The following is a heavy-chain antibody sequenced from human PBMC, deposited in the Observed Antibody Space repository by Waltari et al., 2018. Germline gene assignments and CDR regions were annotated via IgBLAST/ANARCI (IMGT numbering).Heavy chain of an antibody. CDR3: ARQKGQWLWAFDI. CDR2: TNFGGNT. V-gene: IGHV4-39*01. D-gene: IGHD6-19*01. CDR1: SSSIIGTDYW. Sequence: QLQLQESGPGLVKPSETLSLTCTVPSSSIIGTDYWWGWIRQPPGKGLEWIGSTNFGGNTNFHPSLQSRVTIFVDPSKNQVSLKLTSATAADTAVYYCARQKGQWLWAFDIWGQGTMVSVSS. J-gene: IGHJ3*02.